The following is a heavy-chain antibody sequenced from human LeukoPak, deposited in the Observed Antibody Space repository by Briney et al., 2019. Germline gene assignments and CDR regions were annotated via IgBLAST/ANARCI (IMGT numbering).Heavy chain of an antibody. D-gene: IGHD3-3*01. CDR3: SRAVWSGFHYYFDY. Sequence: GGSLRLSCAASGFTFSSYEMNWVRQAPGKGLEWVTYISSSGSTIYYADSVKGRFTISRDNAKISLYLQMNSLRAEDTAVYYCSRAVWSGFHYYFDYWGQGTLVTVSS. V-gene: IGHV3-48*03. J-gene: IGHJ4*02. CDR2: ISSSGSTI. CDR1: GFTFSSYE.